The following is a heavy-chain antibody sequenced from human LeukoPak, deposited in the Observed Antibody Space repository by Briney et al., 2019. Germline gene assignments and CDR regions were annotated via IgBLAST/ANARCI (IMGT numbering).Heavy chain of an antibody. CDR1: GFTFSRFT. V-gene: IGHV3-48*01. J-gene: IGHJ2*01. CDR2: ISGSGTTK. CDR3: AKDQWLPQGVLDL. Sequence: PGGSLRLSCAASGFTFSRFTMNWFRQAPGKGLEWVSYISGSGTTKYYADSVRGRFTISRDNSKNTLYLQMNSLRAEDTAVYYCAKDQWLPQGVLDLWGRGTLVTVSS. D-gene: IGHD6-19*01.